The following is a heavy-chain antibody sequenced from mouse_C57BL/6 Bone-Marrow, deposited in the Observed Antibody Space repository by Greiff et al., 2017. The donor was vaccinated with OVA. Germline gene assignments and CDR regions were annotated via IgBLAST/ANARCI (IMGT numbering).Heavy chain of an antibody. V-gene: IGHV3-1*01. CDR3: ARGYGLHYFDY. CDR1: GYSITSGYD. CDR2: ISYSGST. J-gene: IGHJ2*01. Sequence: EVKVEESGPGMVKPSQSLSLTCTVTGYSITSGYDWHWIRHFPGNKLEWMGYISYSGSTNYNPSLKSRISITHDTSKNHFFLKLNSVTTEDTATYYCARGYGLHYFDYWGQGTTLTVSS. D-gene: IGHD1-2*01.